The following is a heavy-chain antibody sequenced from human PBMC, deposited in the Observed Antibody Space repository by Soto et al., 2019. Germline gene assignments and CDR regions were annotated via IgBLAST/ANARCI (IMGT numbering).Heavy chain of an antibody. CDR3: ARRDYDSSGYDYIESGYYGLDV. J-gene: IGHJ6*02. CDR1: GYSFTSYG. V-gene: IGHV1-18*01. CDR2: ISAYNGNT. D-gene: IGHD3-22*01. Sequence: ASVKGSCTASGYSFTSYGISWWRQAPGQGIEWMGWISAYNGNTNYAQKLQGRVTMTTDTSTSTAYMERRSLRSDDTAVYYCARRDYDSSGYDYIESGYYGLDVWGQGTTVTV.